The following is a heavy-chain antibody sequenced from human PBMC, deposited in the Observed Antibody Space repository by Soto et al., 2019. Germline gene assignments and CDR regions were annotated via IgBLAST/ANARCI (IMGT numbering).Heavy chain of an antibody. CDR3: ARELLIITDAFDI. D-gene: IGHD3-10*01. CDR2: IIDSGGST. V-gene: IGHV3-23*01. CDR1: GFTFSSCA. Sequence: HPGGSLRLSCAASGFTFSSCAMGWVRQAPGKGLEWVSDIIDSGGSTYYADAVKGRFTISRDNAKNSLYLQMNSLRAEDTAVYYCARELLIITDAFDIWGQGTMVTVSS. J-gene: IGHJ3*02.